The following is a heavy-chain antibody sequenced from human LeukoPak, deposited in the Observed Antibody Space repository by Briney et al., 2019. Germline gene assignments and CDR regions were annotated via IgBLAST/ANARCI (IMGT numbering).Heavy chain of an antibody. V-gene: IGHV1-2*02. CDR1: GYTFTGYY. D-gene: IGHD3-3*01. J-gene: IGHJ6*03. CDR2: INPNSGGT. Sequence: ASVKVSCKASGYTFTGYYMHWVRQAPGQGLEWMGWINPNSGGTNYAQKFQGRVTMTRDTSISTAYMELSRLRSDDTAVYYCARDRVTIFGVAPIGCYYYYYMDVWGKGTTVTVSS. CDR3: ARDRVTIFGVAPIGCYYYYYMDV.